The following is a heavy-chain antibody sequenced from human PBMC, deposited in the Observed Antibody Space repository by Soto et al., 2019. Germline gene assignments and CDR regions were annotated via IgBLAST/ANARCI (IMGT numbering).Heavy chain of an antibody. V-gene: IGHV3-11*01. CDR1: GFTFSDYY. D-gene: IGHD1-26*01. CDR3: AKESGNRIDP. CDR2: ITSSGSFT. J-gene: IGHJ5*02. Sequence: GGSLRLSCAAFGFTFSDYYMSWIRQAPGKGLEWISYITSSGSFTHYADSVKGRFTISRDNAKNLLYLQMNSLTAEDTAVYYCAKESGNRIDPWGQGTLVTVSS.